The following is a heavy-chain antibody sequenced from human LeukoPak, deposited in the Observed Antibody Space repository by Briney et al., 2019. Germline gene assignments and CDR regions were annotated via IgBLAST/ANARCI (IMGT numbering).Heavy chain of an antibody. CDR2: IYTSGST. J-gene: IGHJ4*02. Sequence: PSETLSLTCTVAGGSISSGSYYWSWIRQPAGQGLEWIGRIYTSGSTNYNPSLKSRVTISVDTSKNQFSLKLSSVTAADTAVYYCASLPAYGDTRFDYWGQGTLVTVSS. CDR1: GGSISSGSYY. D-gene: IGHD4-17*01. CDR3: ASLPAYGDTRFDY. V-gene: IGHV4-61*02.